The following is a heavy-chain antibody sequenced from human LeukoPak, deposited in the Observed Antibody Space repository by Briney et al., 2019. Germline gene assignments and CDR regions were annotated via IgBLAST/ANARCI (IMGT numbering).Heavy chain of an antibody. J-gene: IGHJ4*02. CDR3: ARQTGSGLFILP. Sequence: PSETLSLTCTVSGGSITSSSHYWGWIRQPPGQGLQWIGLIYYDGSAYYNLSLKSQVSISIDTSKNQFSLKLTSVTAADTAVYYCARQTGSGLFILPGGQGTLVTVSS. V-gene: IGHV4-39*01. D-gene: IGHD3/OR15-3a*01. CDR1: GGSITSSSHY. CDR2: IYYDGSA.